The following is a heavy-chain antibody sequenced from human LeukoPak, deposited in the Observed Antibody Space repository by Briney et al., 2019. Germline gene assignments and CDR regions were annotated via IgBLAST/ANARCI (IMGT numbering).Heavy chain of an antibody. Sequence: ASVNVSCTASGGTFSIYAISWARQAPGQGLEWMGGIIPIFGTANYAQKFQGRVTITADESTSTAYMELSSLRSEDTAVYYCAREPAAANWFDPWGQGTLVTVSS. J-gene: IGHJ5*02. CDR1: GGTFSIYA. V-gene: IGHV1-69*01. D-gene: IGHD2-2*01. CDR3: AREPAAANWFDP. CDR2: IIPIFGTA.